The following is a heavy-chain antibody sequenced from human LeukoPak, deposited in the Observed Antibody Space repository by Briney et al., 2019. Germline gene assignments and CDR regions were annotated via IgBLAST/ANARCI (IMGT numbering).Heavy chain of an antibody. J-gene: IGHJ4*02. CDR1: GGSISSYY. CDR3: ARGGRIAAAGFDY. V-gene: IGHV4-59*01. Sequence: SETLSLTCTVSGGSISSYYWSWNRQPPGKGLEWIGYIYYSGSTNYNPSLKSRVTISVDTSKNQFSLKLSSVTAADTAVYYCARGGRIAAAGFDYWGQGTLVTVSS. CDR2: IYYSGST. D-gene: IGHD6-13*01.